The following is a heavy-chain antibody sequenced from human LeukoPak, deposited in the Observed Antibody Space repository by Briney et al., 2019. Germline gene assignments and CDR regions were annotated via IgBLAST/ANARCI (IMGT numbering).Heavy chain of an antibody. J-gene: IGHJ4*02. CDR2: IKQEGSEK. D-gene: IGHD6-13*01. CDR3: APTPAAPYYFDY. CDR1: GFTFSSYW. V-gene: IGHV3-7*01. Sequence: PGGSLRLSCAASGFTFSSYWMRWVRQAPGKGVEWVANIKQEGSEKYYEDSVKGRFTISRDNAKTSLYLQMNSLRAEDTAVYYCAPTPAAPYYFDYWGQGTLVTVSS.